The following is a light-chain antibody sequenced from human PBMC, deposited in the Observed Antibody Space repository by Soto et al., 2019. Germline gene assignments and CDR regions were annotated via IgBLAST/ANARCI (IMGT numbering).Light chain of an antibody. V-gene: IGKV1-17*01. J-gene: IGKJ5*01. CDR2: AAS. CDR3: QQYDTYST. Sequence: DIQMTQSPSSLSASVGDRVTITCRASQGIRNDLAWFQQKPGKAPKRLIYAASNLQSGVPSRFSGSGSGTEFTLTISSLQPDDFATYYCQQYDTYSTFGQGTRLEIK. CDR1: QGIRND.